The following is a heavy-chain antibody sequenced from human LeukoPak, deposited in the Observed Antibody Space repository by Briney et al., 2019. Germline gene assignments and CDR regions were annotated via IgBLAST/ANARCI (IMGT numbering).Heavy chain of an antibody. D-gene: IGHD2-2*01. J-gene: IGHJ5*02. CDR2: IYYSGST. CDR3: ARALVVPAAIKTPGGWFDP. CDR1: GGSISSYY. V-gene: IGHV4-59*01. Sequence: SETLSLTCTVSGGSISSYYWSWIRQPPGKGLEWIGDIYYSGSTNYNPSLKSRVTISVDTSKSQFSLKLSSVTAAETAVYYCARALVVPAAIKTPGGWFDPWGQGTLVTVSS.